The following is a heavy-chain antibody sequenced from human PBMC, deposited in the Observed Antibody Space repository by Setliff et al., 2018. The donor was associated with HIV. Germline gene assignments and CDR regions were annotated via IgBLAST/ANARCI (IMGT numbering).Heavy chain of an antibody. Sequence: SETLSLTCAVSGFSINSGYYWGWIRQPPGKGLEWIGSIYQTGTTYYNPSLKSRVTISVETSLNQFSLRLSSVTAADTAVYYCARGSGRFCSGGRCSAFDYWGQGTLVTVSS. V-gene: IGHV4-38-2*01. CDR2: IYQTGTT. CDR3: ARGSGRFCSGGRCSAFDY. J-gene: IGHJ4*02. D-gene: IGHD2-15*01. CDR1: GFSINSGYY.